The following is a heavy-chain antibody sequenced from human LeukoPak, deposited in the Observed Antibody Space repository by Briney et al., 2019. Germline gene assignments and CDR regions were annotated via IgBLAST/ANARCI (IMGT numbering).Heavy chain of an antibody. Sequence: SETLSLTCTVSGGSISSYYWSWIRQPAGKGLEWIGRIYTSGSTNYNPSLKSRVTISLDTSKNQFSLKLSSVTAADTAVYYCARGVVAAAGRTFDFWGQGTLVTVSS. CDR3: ARGVVAAAGRTFDF. D-gene: IGHD6-13*01. CDR1: GGSISSYY. CDR2: IYTSGST. V-gene: IGHV4-4*07. J-gene: IGHJ4*02.